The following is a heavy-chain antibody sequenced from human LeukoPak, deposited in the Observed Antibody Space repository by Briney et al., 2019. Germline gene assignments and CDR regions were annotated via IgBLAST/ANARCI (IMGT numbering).Heavy chain of an antibody. D-gene: IGHD4-17*01. V-gene: IGHV3-23*01. J-gene: IGHJ3*02. CDR1: GFTFSSYA. Sequence: GGSLRLSCAASGFTFSSYAMSWVRQAPGKGLEWVSAISGSGGSTYYADSVKGRFTISRDNSKNTLYLQMNSLRAEDTAVYYCARGGDYFPDAFDIWGQGTMVTVSS. CDR2: ISGSGGST. CDR3: ARGGDYFPDAFDI.